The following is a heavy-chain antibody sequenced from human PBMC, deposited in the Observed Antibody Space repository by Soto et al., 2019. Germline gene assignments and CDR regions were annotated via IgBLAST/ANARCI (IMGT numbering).Heavy chain of an antibody. J-gene: IGHJ3*02. D-gene: IGHD3-10*01. CDR3: ASYGSGSYHPLSAFDI. CDR1: GYTFTSYY. CDR2: INPSGGST. V-gene: IGHV1-46*01. Sequence: ASVKVSCKASGYTFTSYYMHWVRQAPGQGLEWMGIINPSGGSTSYAQKFQGRVTMTRDTSTSTVYMELSSLRSEDTAVYYCASYGSGSYHPLSAFDIWGQGTMVTVPS.